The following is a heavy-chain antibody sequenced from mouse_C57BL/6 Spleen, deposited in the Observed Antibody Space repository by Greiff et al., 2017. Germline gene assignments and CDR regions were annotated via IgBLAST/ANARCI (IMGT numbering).Heavy chain of an antibody. CDR3: ARTDYDYDAWFAY. CDR1: GFTFSTYT. D-gene: IGHD2-4*01. V-gene: IGHV5-9*01. Sequence: EVQLVESGGGLVMPGGSLKLSCAASGFTFSTYTMSWVRQTPEKRLEWVATISGGAGNTYYPDSVKGRFTISRDNAKNTLYLQMSSLRSEDTALYYCARTDYDYDAWFAYWGQGTLVTVSA. CDR2: ISGGAGNT. J-gene: IGHJ3*01.